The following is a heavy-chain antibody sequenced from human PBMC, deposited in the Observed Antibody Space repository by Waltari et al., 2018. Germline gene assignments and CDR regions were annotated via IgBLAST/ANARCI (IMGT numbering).Heavy chain of an antibody. D-gene: IGHD6-6*01. Sequence: QIPLKESGPTLVKPTQTLTLTCTFSGVSLSTTGVGVGWIRQPPGKALEWLALIYWDDDKRYSPSLKSRLTITKDTSKNQVVLTMTNMDPVDTATYYCAHSGARARGDYFQHWGQGTLVTVSS. CDR2: IYWDDDK. CDR1: GVSLSTTGVG. J-gene: IGHJ4*02. CDR3: AHSGARARGDYFQH. V-gene: IGHV2-5*02.